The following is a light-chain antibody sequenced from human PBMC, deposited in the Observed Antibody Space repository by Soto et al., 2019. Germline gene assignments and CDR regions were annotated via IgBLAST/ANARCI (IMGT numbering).Light chain of an antibody. Sequence: AIRMTQSPSSFSASTGDRVTITCRASQGISSYLAWYQQKPGKAPKLLIYAASTLQSGVPSRFSGSGSGTDFTLTISCLQSEDFATYYCQQSYSYPMYTFGQGTKLEIK. CDR2: AAS. V-gene: IGKV1-8*01. CDR3: QQSYSYPMYT. CDR1: QGISSY. J-gene: IGKJ2*01.